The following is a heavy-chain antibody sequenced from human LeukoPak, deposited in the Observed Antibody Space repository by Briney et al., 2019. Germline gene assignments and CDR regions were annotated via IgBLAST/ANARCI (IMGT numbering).Heavy chain of an antibody. V-gene: IGHV4-34*01. CDR1: GGSFNGYY. Sequence: PSETLSLTCAVYGGSFNGYYWSWIRQPPGKGLEWIGEINHSGSTNYSPSLKSRVTISADTSKNQFSLKLSSVTAADTAVYYCASRKLGNDYWGQGTLVTVSS. J-gene: IGHJ4*01. CDR3: ASRKLGNDY. CDR2: INHSGST. D-gene: IGHD7-27*01.